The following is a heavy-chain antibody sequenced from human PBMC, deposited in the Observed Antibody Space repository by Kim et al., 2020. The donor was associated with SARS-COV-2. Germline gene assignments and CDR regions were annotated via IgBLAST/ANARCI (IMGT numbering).Heavy chain of an antibody. Sequence: SETLSLTCTVSGGSISSYYWSWIRQPAGKGLEWIGRVYTSGSTNHNPSLKSRVTMSVDTSKNQFSLKLSSVTAADTAVYYCARENHITGTTDFDYWGQGTLVTVSS. V-gene: IGHV4-4*07. CDR3: ARENHITGTTDFDY. D-gene: IGHD1-7*01. J-gene: IGHJ4*02. CDR2: VYTSGST. CDR1: GGSISSYY.